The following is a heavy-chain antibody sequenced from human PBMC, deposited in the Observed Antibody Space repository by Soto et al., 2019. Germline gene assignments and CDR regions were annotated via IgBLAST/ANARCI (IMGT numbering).Heavy chain of an antibody. CDR3: ASVWSGYSGAHF. D-gene: IGHD3-3*01. CDR2: ITRGGSII. Sequence: GGSLRLSCAASGFTFSSYEMIWVRQAPGEGLECLSYITRGGSIIHYADSVKGRFTISRDNAKNSLYLQMNSLRAEDSAVYYCASVWSGYSGAHFWGQGTLVTVSS. J-gene: IGHJ4*02. CDR1: GFTFSSYE. V-gene: IGHV3-48*03.